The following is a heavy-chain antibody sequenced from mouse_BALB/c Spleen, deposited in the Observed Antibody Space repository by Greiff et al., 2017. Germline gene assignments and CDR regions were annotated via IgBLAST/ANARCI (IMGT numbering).Heavy chain of an antibody. CDR1: GFSLTSYG. V-gene: IGHV2-9*02. D-gene: IGHD2-1*01. J-gene: IGHJ4*01. CDR2: IWAGGST. Sequence: VKLQESGPGLVAPSQSLSITCTVSGFSLTSYGVHWVRQPPGKGLEWLGVIWAGGSTNYNSALMSRLSISKDNSKSQVFLKMNSLQTDDTAMYYCAREGLYYGNYAYAMDYWGQGTSVTVSS. CDR3: AREGLYYGNYAYAMDY.